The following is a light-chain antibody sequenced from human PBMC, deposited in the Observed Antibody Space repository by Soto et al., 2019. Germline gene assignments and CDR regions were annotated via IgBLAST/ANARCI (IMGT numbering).Light chain of an antibody. Sequence: QSALTQPRSVSGSPGQSVTISCTGTSSDVGGYNYVSWYQQHPGKAPKLMIYDVSKRPSGVPDRFSGSKSGNTASLTISALQAEDEADYYCCSYAGSYTFVVFGGGTKLTVL. J-gene: IGLJ2*01. V-gene: IGLV2-11*01. CDR1: SSDVGGYNY. CDR3: CSYAGSYTFVV. CDR2: DVS.